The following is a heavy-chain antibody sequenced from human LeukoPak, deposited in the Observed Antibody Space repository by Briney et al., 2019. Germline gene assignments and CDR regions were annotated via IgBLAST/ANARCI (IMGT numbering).Heavy chain of an antibody. D-gene: IGHD5-18*01. V-gene: IGHV4-4*07. CDR1: GGSISSYY. CDR3: ASTTVRGYSYGFDY. CDR2: IYTSGST. J-gene: IGHJ4*02. Sequence: PSDTLSLTCTVSGGSISSYYWIWLRQPAGEGLEWIRRIYTSGSTNYNPSLKSRVTMSVDTSKNQFSLRLSSVTAADTAVYYCASTTVRGYSYGFDYWGQGTLVTVSS.